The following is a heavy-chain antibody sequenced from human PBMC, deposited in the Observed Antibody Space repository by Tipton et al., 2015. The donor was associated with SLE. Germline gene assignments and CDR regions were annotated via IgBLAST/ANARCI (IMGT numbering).Heavy chain of an antibody. CDR2: INPNSGGT. CDR1: GYTFTGYY. D-gene: IGHD6-13*01. Sequence: QLVQSGAEVKKPGASVKVSCKASGYTFTGYYMHWVRQAPGQGLEWMGWINPNSGGTNYAQKFQGRVTMTRDTSISTAYMELSRLRYDDTAVYYCARALGIAAAVYYFDYWGQGTLVTVSS. J-gene: IGHJ4*02. V-gene: IGHV1-2*02. CDR3: ARALGIAAAVYYFDY.